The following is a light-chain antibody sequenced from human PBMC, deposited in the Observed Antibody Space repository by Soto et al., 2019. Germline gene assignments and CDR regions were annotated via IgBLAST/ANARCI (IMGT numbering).Light chain of an antibody. CDR2: DAS. Sequence: DIQMTQSPSTLSASVGDRVTITCRASQGISSWLAWYQQKPGKAPMLLIYDASSLESGVPSRFSGSGSGTEFTLTISSLQPDDFATYYCQQYNSYGTFGQGTKVEIK. CDR1: QGISSW. J-gene: IGKJ1*01. V-gene: IGKV1-5*01. CDR3: QQYNSYGT.